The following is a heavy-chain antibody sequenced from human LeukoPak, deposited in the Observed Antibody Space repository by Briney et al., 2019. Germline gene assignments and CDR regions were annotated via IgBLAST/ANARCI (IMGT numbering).Heavy chain of an antibody. V-gene: IGHV3-23*01. J-gene: IGHJ4*02. D-gene: IGHD4-17*01. CDR1: GFTFSSYA. Sequence: PGVSLRLSCAASGFTFSSYAMSWVRQAPGKGLEWVSAISGSGGSTYYADSVKGRFTISRDNSKNTLYLQMNSLRAEDTAVYYCAKAGNYGDYYFDYWGQGTLVTVSS. CDR3: AKAGNYGDYYFDY. CDR2: ISGSGGST.